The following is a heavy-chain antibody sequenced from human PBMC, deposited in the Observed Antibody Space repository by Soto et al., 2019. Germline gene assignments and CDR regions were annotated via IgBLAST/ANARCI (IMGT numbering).Heavy chain of an antibody. J-gene: IGHJ6*02. CDR2: IIPIFGTA. CDR1: GGTFSSYA. CDR3: ARPTMFWGADYYYYGMDV. D-gene: IGHD3-10*01. Sequence: SVKVSCKASGGTFSSYAISWVRQAPGQGLEWMGGIIPIFGTANYAQKFQGRVTITADESTSTAYMELSSLRSEDTAVYYCARPTMFWGADYYYYGMDVWGQGTTVTVSS. V-gene: IGHV1-69*13.